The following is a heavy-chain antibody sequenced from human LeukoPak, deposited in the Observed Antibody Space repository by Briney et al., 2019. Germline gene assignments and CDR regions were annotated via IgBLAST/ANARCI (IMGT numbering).Heavy chain of an antibody. CDR3: ASGYYYDSSGYYYDEEAMTY. CDR1: GYTFTSYG. Sequence: GASVKVSCKASGYTFTSYGISWVRQAPGQGLEWMGWISAYNGNTNYAQKLQGRVTMTTDTSTSTAYMELRSLRSDDTAVYYCASGYYYDSSGYYYDEEAMTYWGQGTLVTVSS. CDR2: ISAYNGNT. J-gene: IGHJ4*02. V-gene: IGHV1-18*01. D-gene: IGHD3-22*01.